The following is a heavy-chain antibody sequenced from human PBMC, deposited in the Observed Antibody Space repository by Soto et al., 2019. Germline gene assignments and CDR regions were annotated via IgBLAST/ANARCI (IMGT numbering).Heavy chain of an antibody. D-gene: IGHD5-18*01. Sequence: EGSLRLSCAASGFTFSGSAMHWVRQASGKGLEWVGRIRSKANSYATAYAASVKGRFTISRDDSKNTAYLQMNSLKTEDTAVYYCTRNVDTAMVPIDYGMDVWGQGTTVTVSS. J-gene: IGHJ6*02. CDR2: IRSKANSYAT. CDR1: GFTFSGSA. V-gene: IGHV3-73*01. CDR3: TRNVDTAMVPIDYGMDV.